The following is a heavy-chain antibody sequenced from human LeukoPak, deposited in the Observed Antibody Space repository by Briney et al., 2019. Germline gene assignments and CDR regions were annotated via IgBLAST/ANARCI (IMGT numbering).Heavy chain of an antibody. V-gene: IGHV4-34*01. CDR2: IYYSGST. D-gene: IGHD4-17*01. CDR1: GGSFSGYY. CDR3: AGDYGEYYFDY. J-gene: IGHJ4*02. Sequence: SETLSLTCAVYGGSFSGYYWSWIRQPPGKGLEWIGSIYYSGSTSYNPSLKSRVTISVDTSKNQFSLGLSSVTAADTAVYFCAGDYGEYYFDYWGQGTLVTVSS.